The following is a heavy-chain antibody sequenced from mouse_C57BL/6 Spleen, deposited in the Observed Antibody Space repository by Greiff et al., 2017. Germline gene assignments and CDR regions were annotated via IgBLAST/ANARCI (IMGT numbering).Heavy chain of an antibody. CDR3: TNLYDYDPDYYAMYY. Sequence: VQLQQSGAELVRPGASVTLSCKASGYTFTDYEMHWVKQTPVHGLEWIGAIDPETGGTAYNQKFTGKAILTADKSSSTAYMELRSLTSEDSAVYYCTNLYDYDPDYYAMYYWGQGTSVTVSS. CDR1: GYTFTDYE. CDR2: IDPETGGT. D-gene: IGHD2-4*01. J-gene: IGHJ4*01. V-gene: IGHV1-15*01.